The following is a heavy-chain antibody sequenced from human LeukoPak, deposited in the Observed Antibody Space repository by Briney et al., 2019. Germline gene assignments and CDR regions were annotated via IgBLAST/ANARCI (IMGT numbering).Heavy chain of an antibody. Sequence: GGSLRLSCAASGFTFSSYSMNWVRQAPGKGLEWVSGINWNGGSTGYADSVKGRFTISRDNAKNSLYLQMNSLRAEDTALYYCARANYDFWSGYYTGWKYYYYYMDVWGKGTTVTVSS. J-gene: IGHJ6*03. D-gene: IGHD3-3*01. CDR1: GFTFSSYS. V-gene: IGHV3-20*04. CDR3: ARANYDFWSGYYTGWKYYYYYMDV. CDR2: INWNGGST.